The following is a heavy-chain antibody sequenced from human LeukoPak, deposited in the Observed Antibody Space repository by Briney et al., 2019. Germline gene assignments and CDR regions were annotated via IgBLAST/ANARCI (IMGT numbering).Heavy chain of an antibody. J-gene: IGHJ4*02. V-gene: IGHV1-69*05. CDR3: ARREFGGSSWYFDY. CDR2: IIPIFGTS. CDR1: GGTHSSYA. Sequence: ASVKVSCKASGGTHSSYAISWVRQAPGQGLEWMGRIIPIFGTSIYAQRFQGRLTITTDESTTTAYMELRSLRSEDTAVYYCARREFGGSSWYFDYWGQGTLVTVSS. D-gene: IGHD6-13*01.